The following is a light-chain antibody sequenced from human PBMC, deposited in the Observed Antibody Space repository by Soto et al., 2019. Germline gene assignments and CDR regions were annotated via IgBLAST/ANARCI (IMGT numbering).Light chain of an antibody. Sequence: QSALTQPPSAAGTPGQSVTIYCTGTSTDVGGYNYVSWYQQYPGKAPKLMIYEVSKRPSGVPDRFSGSKSGNTASLTVSGRHAEDEADYYCSSYGGRDNYVFGTGTKLTVL. V-gene: IGLV2-8*01. J-gene: IGLJ1*01. CDR1: STDVGGYNY. CDR3: SSYGGRDNYV. CDR2: EVS.